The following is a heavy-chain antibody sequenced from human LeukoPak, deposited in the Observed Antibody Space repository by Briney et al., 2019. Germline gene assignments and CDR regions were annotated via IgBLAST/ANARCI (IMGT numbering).Heavy chain of an antibody. CDR1: GYTFTSYY. D-gene: IGHD3-3*01. Sequence: GASVKVSCKASGYTFTSYYMHWVRQAPGQGLEWMGIINPSGGSTSYAQKFQGRVTMTRDTSTSTVYMELSSLRSEDTAVYYCARDRVTHLEWGDDDAFDIWGQGTMVTVSS. CDR3: ARDRVTHLEWGDDDAFDI. J-gene: IGHJ3*02. CDR2: INPSGGST. V-gene: IGHV1-46*01.